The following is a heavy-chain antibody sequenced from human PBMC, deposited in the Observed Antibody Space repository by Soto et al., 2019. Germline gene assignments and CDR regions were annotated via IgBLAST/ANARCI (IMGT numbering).Heavy chain of an antibody. CDR2: ISSSSSTI. Sequence: EVQLVESGGGLVQPGGSLRVSCAASGVTFSSYSMNWVRQAPGKGLEWVSYISSSSSTIYYADSVKGRFTISRDNTKNSLYLQMNSLRDEDTAVYYCARDPDYYDSSGYYPEYFQHWGQGTLVTVSS. V-gene: IGHV3-48*02. J-gene: IGHJ1*01. D-gene: IGHD3-22*01. CDR3: ARDPDYYDSSGYYPEYFQH. CDR1: GVTFSSYS.